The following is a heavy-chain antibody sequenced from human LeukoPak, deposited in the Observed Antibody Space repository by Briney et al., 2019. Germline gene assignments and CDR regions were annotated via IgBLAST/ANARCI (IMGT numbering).Heavy chain of an antibody. Sequence: PGRSLRLSCAASGFTFSSYGMHWVRQAPGEGLEWVAVIWYDGINKYYADSVKGRFTTSRDNSMSTLYLQMNSLRAEDTAVYYCARDPYASGSYFDYWGQGTLVTVSS. CDR3: ARDPYASGSYFDY. V-gene: IGHV3-33*01. CDR1: GFTFSSYG. D-gene: IGHD3-10*01. J-gene: IGHJ4*02. CDR2: IWYDGINK.